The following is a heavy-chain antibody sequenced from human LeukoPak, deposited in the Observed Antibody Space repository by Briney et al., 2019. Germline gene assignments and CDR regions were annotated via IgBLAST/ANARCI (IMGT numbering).Heavy chain of an antibody. J-gene: IGHJ4*02. Sequence: GESLKISCKGSGYSFTSHWIGWVRQMPGKGLEWMGIIHAGDSDTRYGPSFQGQVTISADKSISTAYVQWSSLKASDTAMYYCARLGTLYGDCSRMLDYWGQGTLVTVSS. CDR1: GYSFTSHW. CDR2: IHAGDSDT. CDR3: ARLGTLYGDCSRMLDY. V-gene: IGHV5-51*01. D-gene: IGHD2-21*02.